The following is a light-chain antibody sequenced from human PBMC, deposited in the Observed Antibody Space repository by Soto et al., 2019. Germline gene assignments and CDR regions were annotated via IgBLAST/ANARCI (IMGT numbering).Light chain of an antibody. CDR1: QSVSSSY. CDR2: GAS. J-gene: IGKJ1*01. Sequence: EIVLTQSPGTLSLSPGERATLSCRASQSVSSSYLAWYQQRPGQAPRLLIYGASSRATGIPDRFSGSGSGTDFTLSISRLEPEDSAVYYCQQFGNSPRTFGQGTKVEIK. CDR3: QQFGNSPRT. V-gene: IGKV3-20*01.